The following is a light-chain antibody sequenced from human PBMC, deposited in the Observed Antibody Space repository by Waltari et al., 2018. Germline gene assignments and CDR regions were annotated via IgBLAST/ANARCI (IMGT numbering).Light chain of an antibody. J-gene: IGKJ4*01. CDR3: QQALT. CDR1: QSISSW. CDR2: DAS. V-gene: IGKV1-5*01. Sequence: DIQMTQSPSTLSASVGDRVTITCRASQSISSWLAWYQQKPGKAPKLLIYDASSLESGVPSRFSGSGSGTEFTLTISSLQPDDVATSYCQQALTFGGGTKVEIK.